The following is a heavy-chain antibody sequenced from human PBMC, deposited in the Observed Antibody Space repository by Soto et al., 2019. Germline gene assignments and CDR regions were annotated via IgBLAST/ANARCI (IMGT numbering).Heavy chain of an antibody. J-gene: IGHJ4*02. CDR2: IRFDGSNR. Sequence: GGSLRLSCAASGFSSSKFAMHWVRQAPGKGLECVAVIRFDGSNRDYADSVNGRFTVSRNNSDNALPLQMKNLRADDTGGYYFVRWGSSSGYPVYIDFWGQGTVVNVSS. CDR1: GFSSSKFA. V-gene: IGHV3-33*01. D-gene: IGHD3-22*01. CDR3: VRWGSSSGYPVYIDF.